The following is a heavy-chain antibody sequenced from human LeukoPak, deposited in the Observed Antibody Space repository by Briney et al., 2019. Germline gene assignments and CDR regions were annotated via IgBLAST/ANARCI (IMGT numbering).Heavy chain of an antibody. Sequence: GGSLRLSCAASGFTFSSYSMNWVRQAPGKGLEWVSSISSSSSYIYYADSVKGRFTISRDNAKNSLYLQMNSLRAEDTAVYYCARDGDWSLAKGDYDILTGYYTPQSFDYWGQGTLVTVSS. V-gene: IGHV3-21*01. D-gene: IGHD3-9*01. CDR3: ARDGDWSLAKGDYDILTGYYTPQSFDY. CDR2: ISSSSSYI. CDR1: GFTFSSYS. J-gene: IGHJ4*02.